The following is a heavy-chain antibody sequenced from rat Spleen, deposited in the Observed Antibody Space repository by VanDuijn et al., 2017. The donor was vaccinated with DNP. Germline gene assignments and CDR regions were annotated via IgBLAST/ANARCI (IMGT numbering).Heavy chain of an antibody. CDR3: TRNGDSYNGDNYFDY. CDR2: ISTSGGST. J-gene: IGHJ2*01. D-gene: IGHD1-5*01. Sequence: EVQLVESGGGLVQPGRSLKLSCAASGFTFSNYDMAWVRQAPTKGLEWVASISTSGGSTYYRDSVKGRFTVSRDNAKGTLDLQMDSLRSEDTAAYYWTRNGDSYNGDNYFDYWGHGVMVTVSS. CDR1: GFTFSNYD. V-gene: IGHV5-25*01.